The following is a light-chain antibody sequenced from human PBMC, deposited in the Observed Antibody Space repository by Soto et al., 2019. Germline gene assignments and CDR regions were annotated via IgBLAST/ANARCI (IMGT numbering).Light chain of an antibody. CDR1: RSDFGGYNY. CDR3: SSYTSSSIVV. Sequence: QSALTQPASVYESPGESITISCTGSRSDFGGYNYVSWYQQHPGKAPKLMIYEVSNRPSGVSNRFSGSKSGNTASLTISGLQSEDEADYYCSSYTSSSIVVFGGGTKLTVL. CDR2: EVS. V-gene: IGLV2-14*01. J-gene: IGLJ3*02.